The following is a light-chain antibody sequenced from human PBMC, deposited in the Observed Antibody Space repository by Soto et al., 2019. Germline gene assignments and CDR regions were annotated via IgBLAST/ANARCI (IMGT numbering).Light chain of an antibody. CDR3: SSCTSSNTWV. V-gene: IGLV2-14*01. Sequence: QSALTQPASVSGSPGQSITISCTGTSSDVGDYNYVSWYQQHPGKAPKLMIYEVSNRPSGVSNRFSGSKSGNTASLTISGLQAEDEADYYCSSCTSSNTWVFGGGTQLTVL. CDR2: EVS. CDR1: SSDVGDYNY. J-gene: IGLJ3*02.